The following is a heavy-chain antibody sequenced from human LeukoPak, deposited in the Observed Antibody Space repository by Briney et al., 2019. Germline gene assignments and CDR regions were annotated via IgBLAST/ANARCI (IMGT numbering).Heavy chain of an antibody. Sequence: PGGSLRLSCAASGFTFSDYYMGWIRQPPGKGLEWIGEINHSGSTNYNPSLKSRVTISVDASKNQFSLKLSSVTAADTAVYYCARVRRGGNYNWFDPWGQGTLVTVSS. CDR1: GFTFSDYY. V-gene: IGHV4-34*01. J-gene: IGHJ5*02. CDR2: INHSGST. CDR3: ARVRRGGNYNWFDP. D-gene: IGHD4-23*01.